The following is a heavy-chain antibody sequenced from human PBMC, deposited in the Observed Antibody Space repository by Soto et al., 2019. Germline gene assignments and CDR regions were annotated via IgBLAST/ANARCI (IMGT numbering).Heavy chain of an antibody. J-gene: IGHJ4*02. CDR2: IYPGDSDT. CDR3: ARPILKATRRSFEG. V-gene: IGHV5-51*03. CDR1: RYPFTPDL. Sequence: RGGLTLSCTVSRYPFTPDLSTCLRQLPGKGLEWMGIIYPGDSDTTYSPSFQGQVTISADKSISTAYLQWSSLKASDSAMEYCARPILKATRRSFEGWGQGNLVT. D-gene: IGHD3-16*01.